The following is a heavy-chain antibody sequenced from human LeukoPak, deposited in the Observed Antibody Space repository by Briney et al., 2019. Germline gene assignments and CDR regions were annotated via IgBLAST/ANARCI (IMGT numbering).Heavy chain of an antibody. CDR2: INPSGGST. CDR3: ARDRRNYYDSSGYSPTAD. J-gene: IGHJ4*02. Sequence: GASVKVSCKASGYTFTGYYMHWVRQAPGQGLEWTGIINPSGGSTSYAQKFQGRVTMTRDTSTSTVYMELSSLRSEDTAVYYCARDRRNYYDSSGYSPTADWGQGTLVTVSS. V-gene: IGHV1-46*01. CDR1: GYTFTGYY. D-gene: IGHD3-22*01.